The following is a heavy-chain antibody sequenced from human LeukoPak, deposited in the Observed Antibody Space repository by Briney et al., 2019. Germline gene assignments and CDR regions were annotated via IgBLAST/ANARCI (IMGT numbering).Heavy chain of an antibody. J-gene: IGHJ6*02. V-gene: IGHV1-18*01. D-gene: IGHD2-2*01. CDR1: GYTFTSYG. CDR2: ISAYNGNT. CDR3: ARAPRASMPYYYYYGMDV. Sequence: ASVKVSCKASGYTFTSYGIGWVRQAPGQGLEWMGWISAYNGNTNYAQKLQGRVTMTTDTSTSTAYMELRSLRSDDTAVYYCARAPRASMPYYYYYGMDVWGQGTTVTVSS.